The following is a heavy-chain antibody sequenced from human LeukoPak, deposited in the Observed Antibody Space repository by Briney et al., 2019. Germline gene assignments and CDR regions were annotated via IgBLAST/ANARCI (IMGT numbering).Heavy chain of an antibody. CDR1: GFTFSSYA. Sequence: PGGSLRLSCAASGFTFSSYAMSWVRQAPGKGLEWVSATSTSGGSAYYADSVKGRFTISRDNAKDTLYLQMNSLRAEDTVVYYCARELSGSSSRHFDYWGQGTLVTVSS. CDR2: TSTSGGSA. J-gene: IGHJ4*02. D-gene: IGHD6-13*01. CDR3: ARELSGSSSRHFDY. V-gene: IGHV3-23*01.